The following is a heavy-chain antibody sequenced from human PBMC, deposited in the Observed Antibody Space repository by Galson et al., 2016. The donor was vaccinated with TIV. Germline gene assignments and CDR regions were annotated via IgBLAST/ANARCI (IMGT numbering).Heavy chain of an antibody. CDR3: AKSNTIFGWVIGSDAFDI. J-gene: IGHJ3*02. V-gene: IGHV1-69*04. CDR2: INPVVGLL. D-gene: IGHD3-3*01. CDR1: GGIFNTYD. Sequence: SVKVSCKASGGIFNTYDISWLRQAPGQGLEWMGRINPVVGLLKYAQRFQGRFTITAAYIELSSLTSEDTALYYCAKSNTIFGWVIGSDAFDIWGQGTVVTVSS.